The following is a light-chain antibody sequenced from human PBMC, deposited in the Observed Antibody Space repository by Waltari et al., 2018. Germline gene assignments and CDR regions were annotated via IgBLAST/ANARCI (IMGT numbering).Light chain of an antibody. CDR1: HGIRND. Sequence: DIQMTQSPSSLSASVGDRVTITCRASHGIRNDLGWYQQKPGQAPRRLIFSASSLQSGIPSRFSGSGSGTEFTLTIRSLQPEDFATYYCQQVNSFPRTFGQGTKVEVK. V-gene: IGKV1-17*01. CDR3: QQVNSFPRT. J-gene: IGKJ1*01. CDR2: SAS.